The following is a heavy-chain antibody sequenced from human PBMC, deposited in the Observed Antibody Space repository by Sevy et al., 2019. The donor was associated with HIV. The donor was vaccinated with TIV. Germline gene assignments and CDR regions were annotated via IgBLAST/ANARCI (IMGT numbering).Heavy chain of an antibody. J-gene: IGHJ4*02. CDR1: GFIFNNYA. CDR3: ARALSTWYYFDY. D-gene: IGHD6-13*01. V-gene: IGHV3-30*04. CDR2: ISQDGSNK. Sequence: GGSLRLSCAVSGFIFNNYAMHWVRQAPGKGLEWATGISQDGSNKYNGDSVKGRFTISRDNSKNTVYLQMNSLRAEDTAVYYCARALSTWYYFDYWGQGTLVTVSS.